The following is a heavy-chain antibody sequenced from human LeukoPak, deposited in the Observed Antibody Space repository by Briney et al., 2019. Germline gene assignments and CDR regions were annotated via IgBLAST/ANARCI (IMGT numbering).Heavy chain of an antibody. J-gene: IGHJ4*02. CDR2: IGTAGEI. Sequence: GGSLRLSCAASGFTFSSYDIHWVRQATGKGLEWVSGIGTAGEIYYPGSVKGRFTISRDNAKNSLYLQMNSLRAEDTAVYYCARDVIAVAGIFDYWGQGTLVTVSS. V-gene: IGHV3-13*01. CDR1: GFTFSSYD. D-gene: IGHD6-19*01. CDR3: ARDVIAVAGIFDY.